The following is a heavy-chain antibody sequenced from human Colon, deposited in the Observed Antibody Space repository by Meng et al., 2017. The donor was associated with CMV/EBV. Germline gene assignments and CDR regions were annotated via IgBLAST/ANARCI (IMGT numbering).Heavy chain of an antibody. V-gene: IGHV3-23*03. Sequence: GESLKISCAASGITLSAYAVTWVRQAPGKGLEWVSMVYSSATSTFYVDSVRGRFTISRDNSKNTVYLQMNNLRAEDTALYYCAKHVAGPNKGWFDPWGQGTLVTVSS. CDR3: AKHVAGPNKGWFDP. CDR1: GITLSAYA. J-gene: IGHJ5*02. CDR2: VYSSATST. D-gene: IGHD4/OR15-4a*01.